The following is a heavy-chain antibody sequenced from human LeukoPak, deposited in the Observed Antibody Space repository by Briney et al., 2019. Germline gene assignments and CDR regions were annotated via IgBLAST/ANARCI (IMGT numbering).Heavy chain of an antibody. J-gene: IGHJ4*02. CDR3: ARGAYYYED. V-gene: IGHV3-48*01. D-gene: IGHD3-22*01. CDR1: GFTFSSHS. Sequence: SGGSLRFSCAASGFTFSSHSMNWVRQAPGKGLEWVSYISSSSSTIYYADSVKGRFTISRDNAKNSLYLQMNSLRAEDTAVYYCARGAYYYEDWGQGTLVTVSS. CDR2: ISSSSSTI.